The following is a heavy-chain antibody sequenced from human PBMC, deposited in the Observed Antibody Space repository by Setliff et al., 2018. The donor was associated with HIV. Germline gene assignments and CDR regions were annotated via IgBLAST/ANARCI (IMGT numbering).Heavy chain of an antibody. Sequence: GGSLRLSCAASGFTFNYHAMTWVRQAPGKGLEWASGISGSGDSTFYAHSVKGRFTISRDNSRDTLYLEMNNLRAEDTALYYCAKDYTPTFWEYNWFDVWGQGTQVTVSS. CDR1: GFTFNYHA. CDR2: ISGSGDST. CDR3: AKDYTPTFWEYNWFDV. J-gene: IGHJ5*02. D-gene: IGHD3-16*01. V-gene: IGHV3-23*01.